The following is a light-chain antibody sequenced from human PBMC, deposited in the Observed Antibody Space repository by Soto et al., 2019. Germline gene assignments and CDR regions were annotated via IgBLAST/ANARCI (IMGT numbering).Light chain of an antibody. Sequence: VLTQSPDSLSVSLGRRATIHFRSNQSVLFASQNKNFLASYLKKLGHPPRLLINWPSPSESTVPARSTLSGSGTEFTLTICLLHAEDVAINYCQQFFHAPTFGQSAKVDIK. CDR2: WPS. CDR3: QQFFHAPT. J-gene: IGKJ1*01. CDR1: QSVLFASQNKNF. V-gene: IGKV4-1*01.